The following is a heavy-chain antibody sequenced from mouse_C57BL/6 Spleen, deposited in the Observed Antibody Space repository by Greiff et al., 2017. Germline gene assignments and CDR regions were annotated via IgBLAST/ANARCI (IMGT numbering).Heavy chain of an antibody. CDR2: INPSTGGT. V-gene: IGHV1-42*01. CDR1: GYSFTGYS. Sequence: EVQLQQSGPELVKPGASVKISCKASGYSFTGYSMNWVKQSPEKSLEWIGEINPSTGGTTYNQKFKAKATLTVDKSSSTAYMQLKSLTSEDSAVYYCARRTAQVPGFAYWGQGTLVTVSA. CDR3: ARRTAQVPGFAY. J-gene: IGHJ3*01. D-gene: IGHD3-2*02.